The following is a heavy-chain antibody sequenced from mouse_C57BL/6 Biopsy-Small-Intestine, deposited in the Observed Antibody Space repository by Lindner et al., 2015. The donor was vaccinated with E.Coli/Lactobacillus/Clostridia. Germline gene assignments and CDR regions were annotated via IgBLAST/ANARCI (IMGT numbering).Heavy chain of an antibody. Sequence: VQLQESGPELVKPGASVKISCKASGYTFTDYNMDWVKQSHGKSLEWIGYIYPNNGGTGYNQKFKSKATLTVDKSSSTAYMELPSLTSEDSAVYYCAREGYYAMDYWGQGTSVTVSS. J-gene: IGHJ4*01. CDR3: AREGYYAMDY. V-gene: IGHV1-18*01. CDR2: IYPNNGGT. CDR1: GYTFTDYN.